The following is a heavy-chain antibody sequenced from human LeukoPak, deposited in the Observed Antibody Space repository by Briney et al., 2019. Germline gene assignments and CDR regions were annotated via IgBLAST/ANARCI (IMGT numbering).Heavy chain of an antibody. Sequence: GSLRLSCAASGFTFSSYAMSWVRQAPGKGLEWIGEINHSGSTNYNPSLKSRVTISVDTSKNQFSLKLSSVTAADTAVYYCARAPWGWLQTNWFDPWGQGTLVTVSS. CDR1: GFTFSSYA. D-gene: IGHD5-24*01. CDR3: ARAPWGWLQTNWFDP. V-gene: IGHV4-34*01. J-gene: IGHJ5*02. CDR2: INHSGST.